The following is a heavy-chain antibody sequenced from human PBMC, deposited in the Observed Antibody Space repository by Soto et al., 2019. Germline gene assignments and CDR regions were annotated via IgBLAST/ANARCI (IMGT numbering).Heavy chain of an antibody. J-gene: IGHJ2*01. D-gene: IGHD7-27*01. Sequence: QVQLVQSGAKVKKPGSSVKVSCKASGGTFSSYAISWVRQAPGQGLEWMGGIIPIFGTANYAQKFQGRVTITADESTSTAYMELSSLRSEDTAVYYCARRTADWGSGNWYFDLWGRGTLVTVSS. V-gene: IGHV1-69*01. CDR3: ARRTADWGSGNWYFDL. CDR2: IIPIFGTA. CDR1: GGTFSSYA.